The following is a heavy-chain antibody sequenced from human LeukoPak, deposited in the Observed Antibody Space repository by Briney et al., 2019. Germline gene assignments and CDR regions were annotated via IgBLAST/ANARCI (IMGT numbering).Heavy chain of an antibody. CDR3: AKDVDSRGYDY. Sequence: GGSLRLSCAASGFTFSSYWMSWVRQAPGKGLEWVANIKQDGSDKYYVDSVKGRFTISRDNAKNSLYLQMNSLRAEDTAVYYCAKDVDSRGYDYWGQGTLVTVSS. D-gene: IGHD3-22*01. CDR1: GFTFSSYW. V-gene: IGHV3-7*01. J-gene: IGHJ4*02. CDR2: IKQDGSDK.